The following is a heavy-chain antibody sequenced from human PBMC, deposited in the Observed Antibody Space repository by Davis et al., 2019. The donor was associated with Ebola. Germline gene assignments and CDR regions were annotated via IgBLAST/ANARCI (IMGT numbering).Heavy chain of an antibody. Sequence: GGSLRLSCTASEFSITDDFMSWIRQSPGKGLEWVANIKQDGSEIHYVDSVKGRFTISRDNTKNSLYLQMNSLRDEDTALYYCSRGGAVKFDYWGQGTLVTVSS. CDR1: EFSITDDF. D-gene: IGHD4-17*01. V-gene: IGHV3-7*01. J-gene: IGHJ4*02. CDR2: IKQDGSEI. CDR3: SRGGAVKFDY.